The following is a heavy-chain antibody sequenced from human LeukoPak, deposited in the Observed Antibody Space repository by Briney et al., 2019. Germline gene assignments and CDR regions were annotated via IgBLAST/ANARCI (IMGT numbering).Heavy chain of an antibody. CDR2: ISSSGSMI. Sequence: GGSLRLSCAASGFTFSDYYMSWIRQAPGKGLEWVSYISSSGSMIYYADSVKGRFTISRDNSKNTLYLQMNSLRAEDTAVYYCAKAYCSSTSCLRGAFDIWGQGTMVTVSS. CDR1: GFTFSDYY. V-gene: IGHV3-11*01. CDR3: AKAYCSSTSCLRGAFDI. J-gene: IGHJ3*02. D-gene: IGHD2-2*01.